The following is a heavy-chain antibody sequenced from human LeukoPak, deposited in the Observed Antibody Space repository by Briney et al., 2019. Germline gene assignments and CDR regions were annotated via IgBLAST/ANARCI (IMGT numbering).Heavy chain of an antibody. D-gene: IGHD1-1*01. CDR2: INNDGSGA. Sequence: GGSLRLSCAASGVTFSSNWMHWVRQAPGKGLVWVSRINNDGSGAIYADSVKGRFTISRDNAKNTLYLQMNGLRAEDTAVYYCAVPRIWNYYGMDVWGQGTTVTVSS. J-gene: IGHJ6*02. CDR3: AVPRIWNYYGMDV. V-gene: IGHV3-74*01. CDR1: GVTFSSNW.